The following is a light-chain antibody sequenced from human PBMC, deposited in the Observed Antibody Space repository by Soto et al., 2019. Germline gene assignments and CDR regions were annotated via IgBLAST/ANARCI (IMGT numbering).Light chain of an antibody. CDR3: QQSYGNPWT. V-gene: IGKV1-39*01. CDR1: QSITNF. CDR2: GAS. Sequence: DIQMTQSPSSLSAFVGDRVTITCRASQSITNFLNWYQQEPGKAPKLLIFGASSLQSGVPSRFSGTGSGTDFTLTISSLRPEDFALYYCQQSYGNPWTFGQRTRVEIK. J-gene: IGKJ1*01.